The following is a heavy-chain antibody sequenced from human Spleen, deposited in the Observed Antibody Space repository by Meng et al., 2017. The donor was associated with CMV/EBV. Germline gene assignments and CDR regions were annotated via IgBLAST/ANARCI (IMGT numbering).Heavy chain of an antibody. CDR1: GFTVSSNY. CDR3: ARGALGYCSSTSCGWYFDL. D-gene: IGHD2-2*01. CDR2: IYSGGSK. Sequence: GGSLRLSCAASGFTVSSNYMSWVRQAPGKGLEGVSVIYSGGSKYYADSVKGRFTISRDNSKNTLYLQMNSLRAEDTAVYYCARGALGYCSSTSCGWYFDLWGRGTLVTVSS. J-gene: IGHJ2*01. V-gene: IGHV3-53*01.